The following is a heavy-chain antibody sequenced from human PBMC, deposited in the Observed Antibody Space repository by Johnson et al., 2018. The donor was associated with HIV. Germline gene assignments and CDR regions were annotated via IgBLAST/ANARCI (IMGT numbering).Heavy chain of an antibody. CDR1: GFTFSSYG. CDR2: IWYDGSNK. CDR3: ARGVTGYSYGT. V-gene: IGHV3-33*01. Sequence: QMLLVESGGGVVQPGRSLRLSCAASGFTFSSYGIHWVRQAPGKGLEWVARIWYDGSNKYYADSVKGRFTISRDNSKNTLYLQMNSLRVEDTAVYYCARGVTGYSYGTWGQGTMVTVSS. D-gene: IGHD5-18*01. J-gene: IGHJ3*01.